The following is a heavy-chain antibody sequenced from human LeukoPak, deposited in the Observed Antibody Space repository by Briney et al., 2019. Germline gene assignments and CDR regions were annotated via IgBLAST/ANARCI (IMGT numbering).Heavy chain of an antibody. Sequence: SVKVSCKASGYTFITYGINWVRQAPGQGLEWMGRIIPILGIANYAQKFQGRVTITADKSTSTAYMELSSLRSEDTAVYYCARVVYRRTVVTQIVDYWGQGTLVTVSS. D-gene: IGHD4-23*01. V-gene: IGHV1-69*04. CDR1: GYTFITYG. J-gene: IGHJ4*02. CDR2: IIPILGIA. CDR3: ARVVYRRTVVTQIVDY.